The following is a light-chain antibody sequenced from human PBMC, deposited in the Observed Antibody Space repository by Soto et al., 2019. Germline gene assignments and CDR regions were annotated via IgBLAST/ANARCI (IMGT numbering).Light chain of an antibody. V-gene: IGKV3-11*01. CDR2: DAS. CDR3: QQRSNWIT. J-gene: IGKJ5*01. CDR1: QSVSSY. Sequence: ELVLTPSPATLSLSPVERANLSCRANQSVSSYLAWYQQKPGQAPRLLIYDASNRATGIPARFSGSGSGTYFTLNISSLEPEDFAVYYCQQRSNWITVGQGTRL.